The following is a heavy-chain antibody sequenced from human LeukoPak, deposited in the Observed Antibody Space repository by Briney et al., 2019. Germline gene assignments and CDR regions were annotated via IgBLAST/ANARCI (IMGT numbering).Heavy chain of an antibody. CDR1: GFTLSKNW. D-gene: IGHD1-26*01. Sequence: GGSLRLSCAASGFTLSKNWMTWVRQAPGKGLEWVANIDQGGNSILYADSVRGRFTISRDNVKNSLYLQMSSLRVEDTAVYYCVRTDTTSLGYFDRWGRRTLVTVSS. V-gene: IGHV3-7*01. CDR2: IDQGGNSI. J-gene: IGHJ4*02. CDR3: VRTDTTSLGYFDR.